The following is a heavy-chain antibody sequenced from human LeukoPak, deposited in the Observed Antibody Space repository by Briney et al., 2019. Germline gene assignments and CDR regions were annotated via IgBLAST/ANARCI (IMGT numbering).Heavy chain of an antibody. V-gene: IGHV3-30*18. CDR3: VESSGQWLVLGTFDI. CDR1: GFTFTTYA. D-gene: IGHD6-19*01. J-gene: IGHJ3*02. Sequence: GGSLRLSCAASGFTFTTYAMHWVRQAPGKGLDWVAVISHDGYNEYYADSVKGRFTISRDISRNTLYLQMNSLRADDTAFYYCVESSGQWLVLGTFDIWGQGTMVTVSS. CDR2: ISHDGYNE.